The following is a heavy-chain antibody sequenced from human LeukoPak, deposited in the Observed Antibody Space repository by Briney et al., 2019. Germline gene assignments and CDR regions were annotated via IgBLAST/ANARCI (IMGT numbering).Heavy chain of an antibody. D-gene: IGHD1-26*01. CDR1: GGSISSSNW. Sequence: SETLSLTCAVSGGSISSSNWWSWVRQPPGKGLEWIGEIYHSGSTNYNPSLKSRVTISVDKSKNQFSLKLSSVTAADTAVYYCARDLVGSYWRREFDYWGQGTLVTVSS. J-gene: IGHJ4*02. CDR3: ARDLVGSYWRREFDY. V-gene: IGHV4-4*02. CDR2: IYHSGST.